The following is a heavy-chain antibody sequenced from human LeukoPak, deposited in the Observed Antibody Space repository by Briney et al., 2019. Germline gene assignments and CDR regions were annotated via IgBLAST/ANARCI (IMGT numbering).Heavy chain of an antibody. J-gene: IGHJ6*03. V-gene: IGHV3-30*02. CDR1: GFSFSTYG. CDR2: TRYDGTYK. Sequence: GGSLRLSCAASGFSFSTYGMHWVRQAPGKGLEWVAFTRYDGTYKYYADSVEGRFSISRDNSKSTLYLQMNSLRVEDTAFYYCAKDTSLWTTYYYMDVWGNGTAVIVSS. D-gene: IGHD3/OR15-3a*01. CDR3: AKDTSLWTTYYYMDV.